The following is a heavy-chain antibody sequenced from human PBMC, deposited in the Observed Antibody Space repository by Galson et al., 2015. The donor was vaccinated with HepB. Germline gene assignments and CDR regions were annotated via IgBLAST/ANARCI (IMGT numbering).Heavy chain of an antibody. CDR3: ARDPCSSTSCYGGGWFDP. CDR1: GYTFTSYG. Sequence: SVKVSCQASGYTFTSYGISWVRQAPGQGLECMGWISAYNGHTNYAQKLQGRVTMTTDTSTSTAYMEPRSLRSDDTAVYYCARDPCSSTSCYGGGWFDPWGQGTLVTVSS. D-gene: IGHD2-2*01. V-gene: IGHV1-18*01. J-gene: IGHJ5*02. CDR2: ISAYNGHT.